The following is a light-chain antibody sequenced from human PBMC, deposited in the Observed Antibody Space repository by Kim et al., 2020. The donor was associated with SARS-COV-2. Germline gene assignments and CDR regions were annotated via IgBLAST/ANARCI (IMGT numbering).Light chain of an antibody. CDR2: GRN. CDR1: SIRSYY. J-gene: IGLJ2*01. V-gene: IGLV3-19*01. CDR3: QSRDSGGNVV. Sequence: SSELTQDPAVSVALGQTVRITCQGDSIRSYYATWYQQKPRQAPVLVIYGRNSRPSGVPERFSGSTSGNTASLTISGAQAEDEAEFYCQSRDSGGNVVFGGGTQLAIL.